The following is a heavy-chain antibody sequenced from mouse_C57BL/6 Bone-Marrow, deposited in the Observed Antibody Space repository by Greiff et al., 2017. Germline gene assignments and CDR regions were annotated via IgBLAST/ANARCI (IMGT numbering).Heavy chain of an antibody. J-gene: IGHJ1*03. Sequence: VQLKQSGPELVKPGASVKISCKASGYSFTGYYMNWVKQSPEKSLEWIGEINPSTGGTTYNQKFKAKATLTVDKSSSTAYMQLKSLTSEDSAVYYCAGGYYGGSYDPSFYWYFDVWGTGTTVTVSS. CDR1: GYSFTGYY. D-gene: IGHD1-1*01. CDR2: INPSTGGT. V-gene: IGHV1-42*01. CDR3: AGGYYGGSYDPSFYWYFDV.